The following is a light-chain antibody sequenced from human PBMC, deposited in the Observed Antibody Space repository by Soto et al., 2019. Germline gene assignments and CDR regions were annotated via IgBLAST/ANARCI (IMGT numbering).Light chain of an antibody. J-gene: IGKJ3*01. CDR3: QQRSSWPPGFT. V-gene: IGKV3-11*01. Sequence: EIVLTQSPSTLSFSPLERSTLSCRASQSVSSYLAWYQQKPGQAPRLLIYDASNRATGIPARFSGSGSGTDFTLTISSLEPEDFAVYYCQQRSSWPPGFTFGPGTKVDIK. CDR2: DAS. CDR1: QSVSSY.